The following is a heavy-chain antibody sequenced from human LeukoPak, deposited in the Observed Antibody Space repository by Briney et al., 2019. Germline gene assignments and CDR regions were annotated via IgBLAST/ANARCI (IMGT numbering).Heavy chain of an antibody. CDR2: IRYDGSNK. CDR3: ANSAIFGVVILGAFDI. D-gene: IGHD3-3*01. Sequence: GGSLRLSCAASGFTFSSYGMHWVRQAPGKGLEWAAFIRYDGSNKYYADSVKGRFTISRDNSKNTLYLQMNSLRAEDTAVYYCANSAIFGVVILGAFDIWGQGTMVTVSS. V-gene: IGHV3-30*02. J-gene: IGHJ3*02. CDR1: GFTFSSYG.